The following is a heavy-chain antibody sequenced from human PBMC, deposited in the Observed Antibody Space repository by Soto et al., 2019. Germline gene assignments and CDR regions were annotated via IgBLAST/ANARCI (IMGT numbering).Heavy chain of an antibody. CDR2: IYYSGST. J-gene: IGHJ6*02. Sequence: SETLSLTGTVSGGSISSSSYYWGWIRQPPGKGLEWIGSIYYSGSTYYNPSLKSRVTISVDTSKNQFSLKLSSVTAADTAVYYCARTAVYSGSYLIYGMDVCGQGITVTVSS. CDR3: ARTAVYSGSYLIYGMDV. D-gene: IGHD1-26*01. CDR1: GGSISSSSYY. V-gene: IGHV4-39*01.